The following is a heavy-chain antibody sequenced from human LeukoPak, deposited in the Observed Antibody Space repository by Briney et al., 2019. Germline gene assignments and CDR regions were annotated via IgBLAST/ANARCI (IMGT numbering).Heavy chain of an antibody. D-gene: IGHD4-11*01. CDR2: IIPIFGTA. J-gene: IGHJ4*02. CDR3: ARGPYSNYVPVNFDY. Sequence: SVKVSCKASGGTFSSYAISWVRQAPGQGLEWMGGIIPIFGTANYAQKFQGRVTITTDESTSTAYMELSSLRSEDTAVYYCARGPYSNYVPVNFDYWGQGTLVTVSS. V-gene: IGHV1-69*05. CDR1: GGTFSSYA.